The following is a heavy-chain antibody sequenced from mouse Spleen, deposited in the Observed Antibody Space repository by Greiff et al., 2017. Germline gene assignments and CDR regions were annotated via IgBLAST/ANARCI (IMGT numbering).Heavy chain of an antibody. D-gene: IGHD2-1*01. CDR3: ARNYGNSWFAY. J-gene: IGHJ3*01. CDR1: GFTFSDYG. V-gene: IGHV5-17*01. Sequence: EVQVVESGGGLVKPGGSLKLSCAASGFTFSDYGMHWVRQAPEKGLEWVAYISSGSSTIYYADTVKGRFTISRDNAKNTLFLQMTSLRSEDTAMYYCARNYGNSWFAYWGQGTLVTVSA. CDR2: ISSGSSTI.